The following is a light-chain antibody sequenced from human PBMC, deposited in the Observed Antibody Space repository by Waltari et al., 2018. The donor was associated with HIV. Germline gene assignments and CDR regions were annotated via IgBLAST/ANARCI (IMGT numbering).Light chain of an antibody. CDR2: DVT. Sequence: QSALTQPRSVSGSPGQSVTLSCTGTRSDVGCSTFVSWYQHHPGKAPKLVISDVTKRPSGVPDRFSGSKSGNTASLTISGLQAEDEADYYCCSYSGSGTLYVFGTGTEVTVL. J-gene: IGLJ1*01. CDR3: CSYSGSGTLYV. CDR1: RSDVGCSTF. V-gene: IGLV2-11*01.